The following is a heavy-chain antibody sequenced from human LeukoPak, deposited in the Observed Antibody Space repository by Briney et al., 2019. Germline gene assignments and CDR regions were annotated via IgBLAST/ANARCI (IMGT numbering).Heavy chain of an antibody. D-gene: IGHD6-19*01. CDR1: GFTFSRYW. Sequence: GGSLRLSCAASGFTFSRYWMSWVRQAAGKGLEWVANIKRDGSERYYVDSVKGRFTISRDNAKNSLYLQMNDLRADDTAVYYCAKDQITVTGSETDAKDYWGQGTLVTVSS. V-gene: IGHV3-7*01. CDR2: IKRDGSER. J-gene: IGHJ4*02. CDR3: AKDQITVTGSETDAKDY.